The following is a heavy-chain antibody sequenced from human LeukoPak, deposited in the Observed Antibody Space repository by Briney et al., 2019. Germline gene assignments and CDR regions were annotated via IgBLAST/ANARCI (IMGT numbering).Heavy chain of an antibody. Sequence: GGSLRLSCAASGFPFSDYAMTWVRQAPGKGLEGVSGISRGGGNPYYADSVKGRFTISRDNSKNTLYLQMNSLRAEDTAVYYCAKDLGISGWHLDYWGQGTTVTVSS. CDR1: GFPFSDYA. V-gene: IGHV3-23*01. D-gene: IGHD6-19*01. CDR3: AKDLGISGWHLDY. CDR2: ISRGGGNP. J-gene: IGHJ4*02.